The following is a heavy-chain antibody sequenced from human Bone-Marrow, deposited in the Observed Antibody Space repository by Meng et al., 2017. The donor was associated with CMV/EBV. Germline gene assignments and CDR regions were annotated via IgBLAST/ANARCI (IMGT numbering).Heavy chain of an antibody. CDR2: VNSKNEAT. V-gene: IGHV1-2*02. D-gene: IGHD6-19*01. Sequence: VESVQLGAEMKKPGASSKVSCTASGFTFSDSDIHWVRQAPGQGLEWMGWVNSKNEATNYARKFQGRVSMTRDTSIGTAHMELSRLMSNDTAVYYCVRSSGWSLFDYWGQGTLVTVSS. J-gene: IGHJ4*02. CDR1: GFTFSDSD. CDR3: VRSSGWSLFDY.